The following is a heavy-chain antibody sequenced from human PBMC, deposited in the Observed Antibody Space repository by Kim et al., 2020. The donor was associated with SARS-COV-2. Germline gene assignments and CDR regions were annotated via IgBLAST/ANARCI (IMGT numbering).Heavy chain of an antibody. CDR2: ISYDGSNK. CDR1: GFTFSSYG. CDR3: AKVGSWGIGRGAFDI. Sequence: GGSLRLSCAASGFTFSSYGMHWVRQAPGKGLEWVAVISYDGSNKYYADSVKGRFTISRDNSKNTLYLQMNSLRAEDTAVYYCAKVGSWGIGRGAFDIWGQGTMVTVSS. D-gene: IGHD7-27*01. V-gene: IGHV3-30*18. J-gene: IGHJ3*02.